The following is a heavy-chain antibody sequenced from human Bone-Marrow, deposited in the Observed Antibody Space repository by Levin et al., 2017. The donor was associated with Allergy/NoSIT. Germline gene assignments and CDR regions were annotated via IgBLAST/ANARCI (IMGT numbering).Heavy chain of an antibody. D-gene: IGHD4-17*01. CDR1: GGSVSSGSYY. CDR2: IYYSGST. Sequence: SETLSLTCTVSGGSVSSGSYYWSWIRQPPGKGLEWIGYIYYSGSTNYNPSLKSRVTISVDTSKNQFSLKLSSVTAADTAVYYCARVRYGDYFDYWGQGTLVTVSS. J-gene: IGHJ4*02. CDR3: ARVRYGDYFDY. V-gene: IGHV4-61*01.